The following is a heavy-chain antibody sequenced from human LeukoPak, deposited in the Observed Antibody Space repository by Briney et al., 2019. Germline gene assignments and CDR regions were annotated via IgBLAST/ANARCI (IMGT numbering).Heavy chain of an antibody. CDR3: ARGKGGYSYGFGIRY. D-gene: IGHD5-18*01. CDR2: IYYSGST. V-gene: IGHV4-39*07. CDR1: GGSISSSSYY. Sequence: SSETLSLTCTVSGGSISSSSYYWGWIRQPPGKGLEWIGSIYYSGSTYYNPSLKSRVTISVDTSKNQFSLKLSSVTAADTAVYYCARGKGGYSYGFGIRYWGQGTLVTVSS. J-gene: IGHJ4*02.